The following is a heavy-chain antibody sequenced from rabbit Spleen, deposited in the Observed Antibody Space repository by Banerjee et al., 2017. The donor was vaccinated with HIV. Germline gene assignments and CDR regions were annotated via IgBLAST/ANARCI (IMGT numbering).Heavy chain of an antibody. V-gene: IGHV1S45*01. Sequence: QEQLEESGGGLVKSGGTLTLTCTVSGFSFSSNWICWVRQAPGKGLEWIACIDTNDGDTDYANWPKGRFTISKTSSTTVTLQMTSLTVADTATYFCARDTSSSFSSYGMDLWGPGTLVTVS. CDR1: GFSFSSNW. CDR2: IDTNDGDT. J-gene: IGHJ6*01. D-gene: IGHD1-1*01. CDR3: ARDTSSSFSSYGMDL.